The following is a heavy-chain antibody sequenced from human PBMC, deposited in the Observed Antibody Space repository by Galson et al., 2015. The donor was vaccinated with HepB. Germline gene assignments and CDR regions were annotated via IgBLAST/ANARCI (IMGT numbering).Heavy chain of an antibody. CDR3: ARLVDTAMVISAFDI. J-gene: IGHJ3*02. Sequence: SVKVSCKASGGTFSSYAISWVRQAPGQGLEWMGGIIPIFGTANYAQKFQGRVTITADKSTSTAYMELSSLRSEDTAVYYCARLVDTAMVISAFDIWGQGTMVTVSS. CDR1: GGTFSSYA. D-gene: IGHD5-18*01. V-gene: IGHV1-69*06. CDR2: IIPIFGTA.